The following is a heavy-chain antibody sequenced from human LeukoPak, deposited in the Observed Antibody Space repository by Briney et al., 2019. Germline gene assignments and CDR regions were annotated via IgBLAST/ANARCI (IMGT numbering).Heavy chain of an antibody. V-gene: IGHV3-21*01. Sequence: GGSLRLSCAASGFTFSSYSMNWVRQAPGKGLEWVSSISSSSSYIYYADSVKGRFTISRDNAKNSLYLQVNSLTAEDTAVYYCARAYYYGSGSYVKDDAFDIWGQGTMVTVSS. CDR2: ISSSSSYI. CDR1: GFTFSSYS. D-gene: IGHD3-10*01. CDR3: ARAYYYGSGSYVKDDAFDI. J-gene: IGHJ3*02.